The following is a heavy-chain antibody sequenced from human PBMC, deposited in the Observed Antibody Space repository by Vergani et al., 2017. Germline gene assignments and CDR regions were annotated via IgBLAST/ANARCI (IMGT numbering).Heavy chain of an antibody. J-gene: IGHJ5*02. Sequence: QVQLVQSGAEVKKPGASVKVSCKASVYTFTSYYMHWVRQAPGQGLEWMGIINPSGGSTSYAQKFQGRVTMTRDTSTSTVYMELSSLRSEDTAVYYCARYIRGSEGYCSGGSCYPPFNWFDPWGQGTRVTVSS. D-gene: IGHD2-15*01. CDR3: ARYIRGSEGYCSGGSCYPPFNWFDP. V-gene: IGHV1-46*01. CDR2: INPSGGST. CDR1: VYTFTSYY.